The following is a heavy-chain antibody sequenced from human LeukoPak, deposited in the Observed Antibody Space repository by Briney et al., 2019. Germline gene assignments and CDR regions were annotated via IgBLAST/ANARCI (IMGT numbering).Heavy chain of an antibody. J-gene: IGHJ4*02. CDR3: ARGELVAAFDY. CDR1: GGSFSGYY. CDR2: INHSGST. Sequence: SETLSLTRAVYGGSFSGYYWSWIRQPPGKGLEWIGEINHSGSTNYNPSLKSRVTISVDTSKNQFSLKLSSVTAADTAVYYCARGELVAAFDYWGQGTLVTVSS. D-gene: IGHD2-15*01. V-gene: IGHV4-34*01.